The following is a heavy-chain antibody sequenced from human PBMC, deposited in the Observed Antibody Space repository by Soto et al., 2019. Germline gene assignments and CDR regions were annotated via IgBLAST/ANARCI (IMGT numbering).Heavy chain of an antibody. CDR2: ITASTTTI. V-gene: IGHV3-48*02. Sequence: GGSLRLSCVGSGFIFTDYSVNWVRQAPGKGLEWVSFITASTTTIYYADSVKGRFTISRDNAKNSVYLQMNSLRDEDTAVYYCARDGRRGYDMDVWGQGTTVTV. CDR3: ARDGRRGYDMDV. D-gene: IGHD1-1*01. CDR1: GFIFTDYS. J-gene: IGHJ6*02.